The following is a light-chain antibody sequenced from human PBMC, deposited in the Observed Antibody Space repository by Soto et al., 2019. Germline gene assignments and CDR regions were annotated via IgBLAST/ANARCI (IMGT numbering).Light chain of an antibody. J-gene: IGLJ2*01. CDR3: QSYDRSLSGSVV. Sequence: QSALTQPPSVSGAPGQRVTISCTGSSSNIGADYDVHWYQHHPGTAPKLLIYDNRNRPSGVPDRFSGSKSGTSASLAITGLQAEDEADYYCQSYDRSLSGSVVFGGGTKLTVL. CDR2: DNR. CDR1: SSNIGADYD. V-gene: IGLV1-40*01.